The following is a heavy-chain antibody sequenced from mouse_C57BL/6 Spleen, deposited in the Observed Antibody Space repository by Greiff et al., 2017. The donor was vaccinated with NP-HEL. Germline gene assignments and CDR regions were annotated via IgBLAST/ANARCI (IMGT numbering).Heavy chain of an antibody. J-gene: IGHJ2*01. V-gene: IGHV5-4*01. CDR3: ARDALRLDY. D-gene: IGHD1-1*01. Sequence: EVKLMESGGGLVKPGGSLKLSCAASGFTFSSYAMSWVRQTPEKRLEWVATISDGGSYTYYPDNVKGRFTISRDNAKNNLYLQMSHLKSEDTAMYYCARDALRLDYWGQGTTLTVSS. CDR1: GFTFSSYA. CDR2: ISDGGSYT.